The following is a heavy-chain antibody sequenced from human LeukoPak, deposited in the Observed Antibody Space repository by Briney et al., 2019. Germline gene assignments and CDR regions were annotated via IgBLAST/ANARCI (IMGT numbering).Heavy chain of an antibody. Sequence: GGSLRLSCAASGFTLSSYAMSWIRQAPGKGLEWVSYISSSGSTIYYADSVKGRFTISRDNAKNSLYLQMNSLRAEDTAVYYCARMAPIVVVPAAQYYFDYWGQGTLVTVSS. CDR3: ARMAPIVVVPAAQYYFDY. D-gene: IGHD2-2*01. CDR2: ISSSGSTI. V-gene: IGHV3-11*04. J-gene: IGHJ4*02. CDR1: GFTLSSYA.